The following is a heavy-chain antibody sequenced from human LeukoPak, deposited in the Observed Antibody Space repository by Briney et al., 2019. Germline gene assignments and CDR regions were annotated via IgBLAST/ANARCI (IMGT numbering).Heavy chain of an antibody. V-gene: IGHV4-34*01. J-gene: IGHJ4*02. CDR3: ARYAFWSGYYIG. Sequence: SETLSLTCAVYGGSSSGYYWSWIRQPPGKGLEWIGEINHSGSTNYNPSLKSRVTISVDTSKNQFSLKLSSVTAADTAVYYCARYAFWSGYYIGWGQGTLVTVSS. D-gene: IGHD3-3*01. CDR1: GGSSSGYY. CDR2: INHSGST.